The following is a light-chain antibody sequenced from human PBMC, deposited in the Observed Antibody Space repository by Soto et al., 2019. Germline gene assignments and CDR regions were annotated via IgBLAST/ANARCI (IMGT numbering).Light chain of an antibody. CDR3: QYYDPSPLWT. CDR2: GAS. J-gene: IGKJ1*01. CDR1: QSLTSTY. V-gene: IGKV3-20*01. Sequence: EIVLTQSPGTLPLSPGDTATLSCTATQSLTSTYLAWYQQKPGQAPRLLVYGASRRAAGISDRFSGDGSGADFPLTFSRLDPEDSDIYYCQYYDPSPLWTFSQGTRVEVK.